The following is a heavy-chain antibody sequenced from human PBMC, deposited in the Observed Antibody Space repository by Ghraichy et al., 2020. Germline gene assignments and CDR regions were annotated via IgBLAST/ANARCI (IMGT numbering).Heavy chain of an antibody. Sequence: SETLSLTCTVSGGSVSSGDYYWSWIRQPPGKGLEWIGYLYYSGSTNYNPSLKSRVSISVDTSKNQFSLKLSSVTAAGTAVYYCARDGGDYGAYNWFDPWGQGTLVTVLS. CDR3: ARDGGDYGAYNWFDP. CDR1: GGSVSSGDYY. V-gene: IGHV4-61*08. CDR2: LYYSGST. D-gene: IGHD4-17*01. J-gene: IGHJ5*02.